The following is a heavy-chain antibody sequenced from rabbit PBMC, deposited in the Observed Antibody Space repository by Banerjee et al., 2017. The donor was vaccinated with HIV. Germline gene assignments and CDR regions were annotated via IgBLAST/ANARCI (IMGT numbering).Heavy chain of an antibody. V-gene: IGHV1S45*01. CDR3: ARWLGYYFNL. Sequence: QEQLVESGGGLVQPEGSLTLTRTASGFDFSSNGMCWVRQAPGKGLEWIACIYAGSGNTYYASWAKGRFTISKTSSTTVTLQMTSLTAADTATYFCARWLGYYFNLWGQGTLVTVS. J-gene: IGHJ4*01. D-gene: IGHD4-1*01. CDR2: IYAGSGNT. CDR1: GFDFSSNG.